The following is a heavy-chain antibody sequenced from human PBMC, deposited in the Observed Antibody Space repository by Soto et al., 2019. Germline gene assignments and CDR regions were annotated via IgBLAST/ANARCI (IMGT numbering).Heavy chain of an antibody. V-gene: IGHV3-74*01. J-gene: IGHJ5*02. CDR3: ARARAIAAAGISWFDP. CDR2: INSDGSST. Sequence: EVQLVESGGGLVQPGGSLRLSCAASGFTFSSYWMHWVRQAPGKGLVWVSRINSDGSSTSYEDSVKGRCTISRDNAKNTLYLQMNRLRAEDTAVYYFARARAIAAAGISWFDPWGQGTLVTVSS. D-gene: IGHD6-13*01. CDR1: GFTFSSYW.